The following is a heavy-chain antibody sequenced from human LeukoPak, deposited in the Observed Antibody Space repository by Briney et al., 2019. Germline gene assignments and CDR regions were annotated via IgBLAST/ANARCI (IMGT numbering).Heavy chain of an antibody. CDR2: ISAYNGNT. D-gene: IGHD3-10*01. Sequence: GASVEVSCKASGYTFTSYGISWVRQAPGQGLEWMGWISAYNGNTNYAQKLQGRVTMTTDTSTSTAYMELRSLRSDDTAVYYCARDLAVLLWFGELLQDWFDPWGQGTLVTVSS. CDR1: GYTFTSYG. J-gene: IGHJ5*02. CDR3: ARDLAVLLWFGELLQDWFDP. V-gene: IGHV1-18*01.